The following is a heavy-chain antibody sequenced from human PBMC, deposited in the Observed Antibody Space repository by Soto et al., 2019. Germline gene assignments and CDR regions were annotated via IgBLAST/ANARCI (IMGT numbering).Heavy chain of an antibody. J-gene: IGHJ4*02. D-gene: IGHD1-1*01. CDR3: ARHSPIGNNWNYFDY. CDR2: IFYTGST. V-gene: IGHV4-59*08. CDR1: DGSISSYY. Sequence: SETLSLTCTVSDGSISSYYWVWIRQPPGKGLEWIGYIFYTGSTIYNPSLKSRVTISVDTSKNQFSLKLSSVTAADTAVYYCARHSPIGNNWNYFDYWGQGTLVTVSS.